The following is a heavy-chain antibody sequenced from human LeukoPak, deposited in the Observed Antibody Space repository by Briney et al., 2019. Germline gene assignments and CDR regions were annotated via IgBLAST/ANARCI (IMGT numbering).Heavy chain of an antibody. D-gene: IGHD6-13*01. Sequence: GGSLRLSCAASGFTFSSYGMHWVRQAPGKGLEWVAVISYDGSNKYYADSVKGRFTISRDNSKNTLYLQMNSLRAEDTAVYYCAKDPGYSSSWYFDYWGQGTLVTVSS. V-gene: IGHV3-30*18. CDR3: AKDPGYSSSWYFDY. J-gene: IGHJ4*02. CDR1: GFTFSSYG. CDR2: ISYDGSNK.